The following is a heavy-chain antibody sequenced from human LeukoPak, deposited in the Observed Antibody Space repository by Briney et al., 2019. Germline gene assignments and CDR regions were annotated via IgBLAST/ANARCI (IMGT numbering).Heavy chain of an antibody. D-gene: IGHD2-8*01. CDR3: ARRMEFLIVYGMDV. V-gene: IGHV3-30-3*01. CDR1: GFTFSSYA. Sequence: PGGSLRLSCAASGFTFSSYAMHWVRQAPGKGLEWVAVISYDGSNKYYADSVKGRFTISRDNSKNTLYLQMNSLRAEDTAVYYCARRMEFLIVYGMDVWGQGTTVTVSS. J-gene: IGHJ6*02. CDR2: ISYDGSNK.